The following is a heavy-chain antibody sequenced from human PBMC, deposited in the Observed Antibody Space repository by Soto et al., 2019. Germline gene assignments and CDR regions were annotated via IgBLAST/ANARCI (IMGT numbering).Heavy chain of an antibody. CDR2: IYYSGST. CDR3: ARTSLPRGYGIDV. CDR1: GGSISSGGYY. Sequence: SETLSLTCTVSGGSISSGGYYWSWIRQHPGKGLEWIGYIYYSGSTYYNPSLKSRVTISVDTSKNQFSLKLSSVTAADTAVYYCARTSLPRGYGIDVWGQGTTVTVSS. V-gene: IGHV4-31*03. J-gene: IGHJ6*02.